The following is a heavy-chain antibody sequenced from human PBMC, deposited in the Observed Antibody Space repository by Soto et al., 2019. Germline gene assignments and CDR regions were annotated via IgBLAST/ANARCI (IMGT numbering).Heavy chain of an antibody. J-gene: IGHJ6*02. V-gene: IGHV1-3*01. CDR3: ARGIAAAGTDQGYYYYGMDV. CDR1: GYTFTSYG. Sequence: ASVKVSCKASGYTFTSYGMHWVRQAPGQRLEWMGWINAGNGNTKYSQKFQGRVTITRDTSASTAYMELSSLRSEDTAVYYCARGIAAAGTDQGYYYYGMDVWGQGTTVTVSS. CDR2: INAGNGNT. D-gene: IGHD6-13*01.